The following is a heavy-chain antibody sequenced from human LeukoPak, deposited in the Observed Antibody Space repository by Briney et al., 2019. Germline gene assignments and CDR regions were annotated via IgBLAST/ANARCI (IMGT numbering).Heavy chain of an antibody. CDR3: ARGNTVVKRWLDY. CDR1: GGSISSGDYY. Sequence: SETLSLTCTVSGGSISSGDYYWSWIRQPPGKGLEWIGYIYYSGSTYYNPSLKSRVTISVDTSKNQFSLKLSSVTAADTAVYYCARGNTVVKRWLDYWGQGTLVTVSS. V-gene: IGHV4-30-4*01. J-gene: IGHJ4*02. D-gene: IGHD4-23*01. CDR2: IYYSGST.